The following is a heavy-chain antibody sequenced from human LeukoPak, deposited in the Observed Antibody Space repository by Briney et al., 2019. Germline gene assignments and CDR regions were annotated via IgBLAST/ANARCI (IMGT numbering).Heavy chain of an antibody. J-gene: IGHJ5*02. CDR1: GFTFSSYA. Sequence: GGSLRLSCSASGFTFSSYAMHWVRQAPGKGLEYVSAISSNGGSTYYADSVKGRFTISRDNSKNTLYLQMSSLGAEDTAVYYCVRGGDYGDPFDPWGQGTLVTVSS. D-gene: IGHD4-17*01. CDR2: ISSNGGST. V-gene: IGHV3-64D*06. CDR3: VRGGDYGDPFDP.